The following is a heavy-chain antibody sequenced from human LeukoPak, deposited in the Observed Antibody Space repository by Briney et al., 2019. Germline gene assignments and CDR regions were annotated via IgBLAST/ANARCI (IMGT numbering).Heavy chain of an antibody. Sequence: ASVKVSCKASGYTFTGYYMHWVRQAPGQGLEWMGWINPNSGGTSFAQKFQGRVTMTRDTSTSTAYMELSRLRSDDTAVYYCARVGFCSGGLCPYYFDYWGQGNLVTVSS. CDR3: ARVGFCSGGLCPYYFDY. V-gene: IGHV1-2*02. D-gene: IGHD2-15*01. CDR1: GYTFTGYY. J-gene: IGHJ4*02. CDR2: INPNSGGT.